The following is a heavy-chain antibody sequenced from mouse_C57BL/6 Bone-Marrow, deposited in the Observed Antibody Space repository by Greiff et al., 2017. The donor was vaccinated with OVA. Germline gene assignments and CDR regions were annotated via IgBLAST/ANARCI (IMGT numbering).Heavy chain of an antibody. CDR1: GYTFTDYE. CDR3: TRGYSNYYAMDY. J-gene: IGHJ4*01. Sequence: QVQLKQSGAELVRPGASVTLSCKASGYTFTDYEMHWVKQTPVHGLEWIGAIDPETGGTAYNQKFKGKAILTADKSSSTAYMELRSLTSEDSAVYYCTRGYSNYYAMDYWGQGTSVTFSS. V-gene: IGHV1-15*01. D-gene: IGHD2-5*01. CDR2: IDPETGGT.